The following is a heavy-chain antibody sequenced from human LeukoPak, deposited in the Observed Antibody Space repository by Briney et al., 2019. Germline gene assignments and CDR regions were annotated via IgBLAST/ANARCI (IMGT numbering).Heavy chain of an antibody. Sequence: SVKVSCKASGGTFSSYAISWVRQAPGQGLEWMGRILPILGIANYAQKFQGRVTITADKSTSTAYMELSSLRSEDTAVYYCARDATYYYDSSGYFLNDAFDIWGQGTMVTVSS. D-gene: IGHD3-22*01. CDR2: ILPILGIA. V-gene: IGHV1-69*04. CDR1: GGTFSSYA. CDR3: ARDATYYYDSSGYFLNDAFDI. J-gene: IGHJ3*02.